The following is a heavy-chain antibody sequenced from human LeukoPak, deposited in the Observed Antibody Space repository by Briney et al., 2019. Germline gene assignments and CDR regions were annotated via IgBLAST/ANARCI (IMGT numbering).Heavy chain of an antibody. Sequence: PSETLSLTCTVSGGSISSYYWSWIRQPPRKGLQWIGYIHYTGSTNYNPSLKSRVTISVDTSKNQFSLKLSSVTAADTAVYYCARGVVAAPQTFDYWGQGTLVTVSS. D-gene: IGHD2-15*01. CDR3: ARGVVAAPQTFDY. CDR1: GGSISSYY. J-gene: IGHJ4*02. CDR2: IHYTGST. V-gene: IGHV4-59*01.